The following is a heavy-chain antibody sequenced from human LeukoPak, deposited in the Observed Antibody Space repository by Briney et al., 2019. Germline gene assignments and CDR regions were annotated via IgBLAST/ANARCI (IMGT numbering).Heavy chain of an antibody. J-gene: IGHJ4*02. CDR3: ARESGGSYYDY. V-gene: IGHV4-59*01. CDR2: IYYSGRT. D-gene: IGHD3-16*01. CDR1: GGSISRYY. Sequence: SSQTLSLTCTVSGGSISRYYWSWIRQPPGKGLEWIGYIYYSGRTNHNPSPKSGVTISVDTSKNQVSLKVSSVTAADTAVYYCARESGGSYYDYWGQGTLVTVSS.